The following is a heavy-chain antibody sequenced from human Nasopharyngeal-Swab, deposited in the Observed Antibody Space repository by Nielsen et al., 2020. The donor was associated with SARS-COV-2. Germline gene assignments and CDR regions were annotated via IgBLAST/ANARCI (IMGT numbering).Heavy chain of an antibody. CDR2: INIDGSIT. D-gene: IGHD3-10*01. CDR1: GFTFSRYW. Sequence: GESLKISCAASGFTFSRYWMDWVRQAPGKGLVWVSRINIDGSITDYADSVKGRFTISRDNAKNTLYLQMNSLRGDDTAVYYCVRDLAGAFGSWGQGTLVTVSS. CDR3: VRDLAGAFGS. V-gene: IGHV3-74*01. J-gene: IGHJ5*01.